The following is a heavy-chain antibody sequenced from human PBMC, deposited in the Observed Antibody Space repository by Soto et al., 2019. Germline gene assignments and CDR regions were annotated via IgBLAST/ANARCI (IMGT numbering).Heavy chain of an antibody. V-gene: IGHV4-39*01. CDR3: ARSATPRQLGFWYFDL. CDR1: GGSISSSSYY. Sequence: SETLSLTCTVSGGSISSSSYYWGWIRQPPGKGLEWIGSIYYSGSTYYNPSLKSRVTISVDTSKNQFSLKLSSVTAADTAVYYCARSATPRQLGFWYFDLWGRGTLVTVSS. J-gene: IGHJ2*01. D-gene: IGHD1-1*01. CDR2: IYYSGST.